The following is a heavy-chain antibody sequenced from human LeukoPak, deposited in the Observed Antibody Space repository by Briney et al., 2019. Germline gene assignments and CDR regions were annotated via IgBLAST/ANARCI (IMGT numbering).Heavy chain of an antibody. CDR1: GGSISSSSYY. CDR3: ARVDYSSGWFVMGTDYYYYMDV. CDR2: IYYSGST. D-gene: IGHD6-19*01. Sequence: SETLSLTCTVSGGSISSSSYYWGWIRQPPGKGLEWIGSIYYSGSTYYNPSLKSRVTISVDTSKNQFSLKLSSVTAADTAVYYCARVDYSSGWFVMGTDYYYYMDVWGKGTTVTVSS. V-gene: IGHV4-39*07. J-gene: IGHJ6*03.